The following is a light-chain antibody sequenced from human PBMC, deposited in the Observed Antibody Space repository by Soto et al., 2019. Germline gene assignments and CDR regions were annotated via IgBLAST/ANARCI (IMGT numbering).Light chain of an antibody. J-gene: IGKJ1*01. CDR2: GAS. CDR1: QSVSSN. CDR3: QHYDASQWT. V-gene: IGKV3-15*01. Sequence: EIVMTQSPVTLSLSPGDRVILSCRASQSVSSNLAWYQQSPGQAPRLLIYGASTRATGIPARFSGSGSGTDFTLTISRLEPEDFAVYYCQHYDASQWTFGQGTKVDI.